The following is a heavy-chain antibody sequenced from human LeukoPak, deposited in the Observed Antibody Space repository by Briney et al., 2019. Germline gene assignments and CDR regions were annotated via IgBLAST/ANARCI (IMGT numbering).Heavy chain of an antibody. Sequence: PGGSLRLSCAASGFTFSSYWMSWVRQAPGKGLEWVANIKQDGSEKYYVDSVKGRFTISRDNAKNSLYLQMNSLRAEDTAVYYCASDYGSGSYFTDYWGQGTLVTVSS. CDR2: IKQDGSEK. V-gene: IGHV3-7*01. CDR1: GFTFSSYW. J-gene: IGHJ4*02. D-gene: IGHD3-10*01. CDR3: ASDYGSGSYFTDY.